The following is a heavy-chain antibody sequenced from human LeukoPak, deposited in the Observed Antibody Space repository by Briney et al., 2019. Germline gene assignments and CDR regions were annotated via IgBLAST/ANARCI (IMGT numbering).Heavy chain of an antibody. CDR1: GGSISSSSYY. V-gene: IGHV4-39*01. J-gene: IGHJ6*03. CDR2: INHSGST. Sequence: SETLSLTCTVSGGSISSSSYYWGWIRQPPGKGLEWIGEINHSGSTNYNPSLQSRVTISVDTSKNQFSLKLNSVTAADTAVYYCASFYCSGGSCYQYFSYYYMDVWGKGTTVTISS. CDR3: ASFYCSGGSCYQYFSYYYMDV. D-gene: IGHD2-15*01.